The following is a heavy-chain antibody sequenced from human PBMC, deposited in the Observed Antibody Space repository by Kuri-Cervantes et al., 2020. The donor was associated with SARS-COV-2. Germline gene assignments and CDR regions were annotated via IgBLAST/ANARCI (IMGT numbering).Heavy chain of an antibody. CDR2: ISWNSGSI. J-gene: IGHJ2*01. CDR3: AKESWYEDSRLGYFDL. CDR1: GFTFDDYA. Sequence: GGSLRLSCAASGFTFDDYAMHWVRQAPGKGLEWVSGISWNSGSIGYADFVKGRFTISRDNAKNSLYLQMNSLRAEDTALYYCAKESWYEDSRLGYFDLWGRGTLVTVSS. D-gene: IGHD2-15*01. V-gene: IGHV3-9*01.